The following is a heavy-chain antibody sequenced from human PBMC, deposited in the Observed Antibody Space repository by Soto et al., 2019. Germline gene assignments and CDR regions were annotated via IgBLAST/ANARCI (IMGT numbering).Heavy chain of an antibody. CDR1: GFTFSSYA. CDR3: ATTTVTRGYYGMDV. J-gene: IGHJ6*02. V-gene: IGHV3-23*01. D-gene: IGHD4-17*01. CDR2: ISGSGGST. Sequence: GGSLRLSCAASGFTFSSYAMSWVRQAPGKGLEWVSAISGSGGSTYYADSVKGRFTISRDNSKNTLYLQMNSLRAEDTAVYYCATTTVTRGYYGMDVWGQGTTVTVSS.